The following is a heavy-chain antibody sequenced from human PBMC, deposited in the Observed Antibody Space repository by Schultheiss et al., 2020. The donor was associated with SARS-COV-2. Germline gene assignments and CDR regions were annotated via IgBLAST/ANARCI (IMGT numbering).Heavy chain of an antibody. Sequence: SQTLSLTCTVSGGSISSGGYYWSWIRQHPGKGLEWIGYIYYSGSTNYNPSLKSRVTISVDTSKNQFSLKLSSVTAADTAVYYCARDGAILSTTWGGMDVWGQGTTVTVSS. CDR1: GGSISSGGYY. V-gene: IGHV4-31*03. CDR3: ARDGAILSTTWGGMDV. D-gene: IGHD2/OR15-2a*01. CDR2: IYYSGST. J-gene: IGHJ6*02.